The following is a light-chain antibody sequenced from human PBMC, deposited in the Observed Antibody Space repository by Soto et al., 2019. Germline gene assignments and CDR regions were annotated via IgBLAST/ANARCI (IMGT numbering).Light chain of an antibody. J-gene: IGKJ2*01. Sequence: DIVMTQSPLSLPVTPGEPASISCRSSQSLLHSNGYNYLDWYLQKPGQSPQLLIYLASNRASGVPARFSGSGSGTDFTLKISGVEAEDVGVYYCMQALQTPRYTFGQGTKLEIK. CDR1: QSLLHSNGYNY. CDR2: LAS. V-gene: IGKV2-28*01. CDR3: MQALQTPRYT.